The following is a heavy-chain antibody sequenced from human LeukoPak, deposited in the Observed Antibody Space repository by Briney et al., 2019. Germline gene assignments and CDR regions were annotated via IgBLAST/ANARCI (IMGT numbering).Heavy chain of an antibody. Sequence: SETLSLTCTVSGGSISSSSYYWGWIRQPPGKGLEWIGSIYYSGSTYYNPSLKSRVTISVDTSKNQFSLKLSSVTAADTAVYYCARSSSGWYRKYYFDYWGQGALVTVSS. V-gene: IGHV4-39*07. J-gene: IGHJ4*02. CDR1: GGSISSSSYY. CDR2: IYYSGST. D-gene: IGHD6-19*01. CDR3: ARSSSGWYRKYYFDY.